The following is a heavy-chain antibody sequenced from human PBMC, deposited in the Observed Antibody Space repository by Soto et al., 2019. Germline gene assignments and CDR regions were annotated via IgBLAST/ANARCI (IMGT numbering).Heavy chain of an antibody. CDR2: ISYDGSNK. CDR1: GFTFSSYG. J-gene: IGHJ4*02. V-gene: IGHV3-30*18. CDR3: AKAMPRRIAAAGADY. Sequence: QVQLVESGGGVVQPGRSLRLSCAASGFTFSSYGMHWVRQAPGKGLEWVAVISYDGSNKYYADSVKGRFTISRDNSKNTLYLQMNSLRAEDTAVYYCAKAMPRRIAAAGADYWGQGTLVTVSS. D-gene: IGHD6-13*01.